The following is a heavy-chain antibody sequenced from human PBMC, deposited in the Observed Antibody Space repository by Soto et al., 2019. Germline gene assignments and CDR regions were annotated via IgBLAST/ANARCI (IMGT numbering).Heavy chain of an antibody. Sequence: QVTLKESGPVLVKPTETLTLTCTVSGFSLSNARMGVSWIRQPPGKALEWLAHIFSNDEKSYSPSLKSRLTTYKDTSKSHVALTMTNMDPVDTATYYSARKRGYSSGWYYFDYCGQGTLVAVSA. D-gene: IGHD6-19*01. CDR3: ARKRGYSSGWYYFDY. J-gene: IGHJ4*02. V-gene: IGHV2-26*01. CDR2: IFSNDEK. CDR1: GFSLSNARMG.